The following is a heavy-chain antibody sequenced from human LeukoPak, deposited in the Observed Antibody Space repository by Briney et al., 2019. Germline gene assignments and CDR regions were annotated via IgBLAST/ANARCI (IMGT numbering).Heavy chain of an antibody. Sequence: SETLSLTCTVSGGSISSYYWSWIRQPPGKGLEWIGYIYYSGSTNYNPSLKSRVTISVDTSKNQFSLKLSSVTAADTAVYYCARSDYCTNGVCYSIDAFDIWGQGTMVTVSS. D-gene: IGHD2-8*01. CDR1: GGSISSYY. CDR3: ARSDYCTNGVCYSIDAFDI. V-gene: IGHV4-59*01. CDR2: IYYSGST. J-gene: IGHJ3*02.